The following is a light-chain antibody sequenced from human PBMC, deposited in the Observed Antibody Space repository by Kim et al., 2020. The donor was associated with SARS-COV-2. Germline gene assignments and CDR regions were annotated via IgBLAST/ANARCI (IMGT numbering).Light chain of an antibody. CDR3: QQYNSYSPYT. J-gene: IGKJ2*01. Sequence: DIQMTQSPSTLSASVGDRVTITCRASQSISSWLAWYQQKPGKAPKVLIYKASSLESGVPSRFSASGSGTEFTLTISSLQPDDFATYYCQQYNSYSPYTFGQGTKLEI. CDR1: QSISSW. CDR2: KAS. V-gene: IGKV1-5*03.